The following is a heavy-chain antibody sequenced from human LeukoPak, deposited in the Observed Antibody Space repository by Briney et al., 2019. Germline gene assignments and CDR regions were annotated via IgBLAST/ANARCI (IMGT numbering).Heavy chain of an antibody. D-gene: IGHD6-19*01. V-gene: IGHV1-8*01. Sequence: ASVKVSCKASGYTFTSYDINWVRQATGQGLEWMGWMNPNSGNTGYAQKFQGRVTITADESTSTAYMELSSLRSEDTAVYYCAKDREAVAGYFDIWGQGTMVTVSS. CDR3: AKDREAVAGYFDI. CDR1: GYTFTSYD. J-gene: IGHJ3*02. CDR2: MNPNSGNT.